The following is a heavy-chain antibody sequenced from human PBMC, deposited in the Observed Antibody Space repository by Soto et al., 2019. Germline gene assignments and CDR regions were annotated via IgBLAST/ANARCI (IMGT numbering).Heavy chain of an antibody. CDR2: INAGNGDT. V-gene: IGHV1-3*01. D-gene: IGHD3-22*01. Sequence: ASVKVSCKASGYTFTSYAMHWVRQAPGQRLEWMGWINAGNGDTKYSQKFQGRVTITRDTSASTAYMELSSLRSEDTAVYYCASHYDSSGPTKGLDYWGQGTLVTVSS. CDR3: ASHYDSSGPTKGLDY. CDR1: GYTFTSYA. J-gene: IGHJ4*02.